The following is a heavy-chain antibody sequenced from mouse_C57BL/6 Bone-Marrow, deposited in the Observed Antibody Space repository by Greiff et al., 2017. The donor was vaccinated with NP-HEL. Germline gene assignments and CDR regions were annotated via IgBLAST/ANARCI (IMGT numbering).Heavy chain of an antibody. CDR2: ISYDGSN. V-gene: IGHV3-6*01. CDR1: GYSITSGYY. CDR3: ARAYYDRDY. J-gene: IGHJ2*01. D-gene: IGHD2-4*01. Sequence: VQLQQSGPGLVKPSQSLSLTCSVTGYSITSGYYWNWIRQFPGNKLEWMGYISYDGSNNYNPSLKNRISITRDTSKNQFFLKLNSVTTEDTATYYCARAYYDRDYWGQGTTLTVSS.